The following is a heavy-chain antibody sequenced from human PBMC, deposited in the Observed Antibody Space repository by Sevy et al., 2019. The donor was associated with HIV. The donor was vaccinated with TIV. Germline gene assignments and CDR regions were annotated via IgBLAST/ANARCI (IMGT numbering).Heavy chain of an antibody. CDR3: ARDAARVIVPTAGFDS. J-gene: IGHJ5*01. CDR2: IWYDGRTE. CDR1: GFTFRSFS. Sequence: GGSLRLSCVASGFTFRSFSMHWVRQAPGKGLEWVAAIWYDGRTERYADSVQGRFTISRDNSKKTLHLQMNSLRAEDTALYYCARDAARVIVPTAGFDSWGQGTLVTVSS. D-gene: IGHD1-1*01. V-gene: IGHV3-33*01.